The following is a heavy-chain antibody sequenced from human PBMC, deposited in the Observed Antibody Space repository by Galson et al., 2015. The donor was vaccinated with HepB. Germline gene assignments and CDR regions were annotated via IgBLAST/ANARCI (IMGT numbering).Heavy chain of an antibody. Sequence: ETLSLTCSVSGDSISNYYWSWLRQPPGKGLEWIGHIYDSGSTYYNPSLKSRVTISLDTSKKRFSLKLSSVTAADTAVYYCARKQPYCSGGSCFPWYFDLWGRGTLVTVSS. CDR3: ARKQPYCSGGSCFPWYFDL. CDR2: IYDSGST. J-gene: IGHJ2*01. CDR1: GDSISNYY. D-gene: IGHD2-15*01. V-gene: IGHV4-59*01.